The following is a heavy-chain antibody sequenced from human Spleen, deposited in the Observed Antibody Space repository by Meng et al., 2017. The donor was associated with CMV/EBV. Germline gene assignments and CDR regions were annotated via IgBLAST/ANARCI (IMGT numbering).Heavy chain of an antibody. V-gene: IGHV1-2*02. J-gene: IGHJ4*02. CDR3: ARSHDRSNWKPFFDF. D-gene: IGHD1-1*01. CDR1: GYTFSAYY. CDR2: INGTTGET. Sequence: SGYTFSAYYLYWVRQAPGQGLEWIGWINGTTGETNYFGKFRDRITMTRDASLATAYMELKRLTSDDTAVFFCARSHDRSNWKPFFDFWGQGTLVTVSS.